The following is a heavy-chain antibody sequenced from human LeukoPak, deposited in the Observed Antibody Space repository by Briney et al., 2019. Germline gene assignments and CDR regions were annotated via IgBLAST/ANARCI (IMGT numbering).Heavy chain of an antibody. Sequence: KASETLSLTCTVSGGSTNSSSYYWGWIRQPPGKGLEWIASGFYSGSAYYNPSLKSRLTIFVDTSKNQFSLVLSSVTAADTAVYYCARLRGAMTPVTSDFDYWGQGILVTVSS. CDR2: GFYSGSA. CDR1: GGSTNSSSYY. J-gene: IGHJ4*02. D-gene: IGHD4-17*01. V-gene: IGHV4-39*01. CDR3: ARLRGAMTPVTSDFDY.